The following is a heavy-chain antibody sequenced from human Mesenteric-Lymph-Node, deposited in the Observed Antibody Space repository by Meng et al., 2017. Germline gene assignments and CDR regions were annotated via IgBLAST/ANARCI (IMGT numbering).Heavy chain of an antibody. CDR3: ARRRGGSGRDC. V-gene: IGHV4-39*01. CDR1: GGSISSNGYY. CDR2: IYHSGST. J-gene: IGHJ4*02. Sequence: LQLRESGPGSVKPSETLSRTCTVSGGSISSNGYYWDWVRQPPGKGLEWIGAIYHSGSTSYNPSLQSRVTMFVDTSKNQFSLMLTSVTATDTAVYYCARRRGGSGRDCWGQGTLVTASS. D-gene: IGHD3-10*01.